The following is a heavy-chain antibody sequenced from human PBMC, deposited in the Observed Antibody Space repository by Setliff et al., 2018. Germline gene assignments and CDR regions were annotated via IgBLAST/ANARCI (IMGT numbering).Heavy chain of an antibody. V-gene: IGHV4-34*01. CDR3: ARDRTAYSYGLDV. D-gene: IGHD5-18*01. CDR2: INHRGSP. J-gene: IGHJ6*02. CDR1: GDSFSDYY. Sequence: SETLSLTCVVYGDSFSDYYWSWILQPPGKGLEWIEEINHRGSPKYIPSLKSRVTMSVDTSRTQFSLNLKSVTAADKAVYYCARDRTAYSYGLDVWGQGTTVTVSS.